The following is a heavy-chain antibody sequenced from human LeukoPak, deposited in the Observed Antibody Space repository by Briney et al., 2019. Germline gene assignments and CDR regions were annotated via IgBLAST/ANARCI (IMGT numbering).Heavy chain of an antibody. J-gene: IGHJ4*02. V-gene: IGHV3-9*01. D-gene: IGHD2/OR15-2a*01. CDR2: ISWNSGSI. CDR1: GFTFDDYA. Sequence: GGSLRLSCAASGFTFDDYAMHWVRQAPGKGLEWVSGISWNSGSIGYADSVKGRFTISRDNAKNSLYLQMNSLRAEDTALYYCAKDPFEESAEGYFDYWGQGTLVTVSS. CDR3: AKDPFEESAEGYFDY.